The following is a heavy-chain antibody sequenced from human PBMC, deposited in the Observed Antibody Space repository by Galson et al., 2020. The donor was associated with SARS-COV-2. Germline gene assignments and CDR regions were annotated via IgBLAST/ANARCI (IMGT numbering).Heavy chain of an antibody. D-gene: IGHD3-10*01. V-gene: IGHV4-59*11. Sequence: SQTLSLTCTVSGGSISDPFLTWIRKHPGTGLECFGYTFPAWTTTYHPSLKSRITISVDTSKNEFTLRLTSVTAADTATYFCGRSGGSRRGAHFFYGIDVWGQGTSVTVSS. CDR1: GGSISDPF. CDR2: TFPAWTT. CDR3: GRSGGSRRGAHFFYGIDV. J-gene: IGHJ6*02.